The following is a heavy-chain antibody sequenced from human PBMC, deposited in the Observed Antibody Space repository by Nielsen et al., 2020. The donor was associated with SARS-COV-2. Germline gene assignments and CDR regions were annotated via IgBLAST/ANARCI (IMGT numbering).Heavy chain of an antibody. D-gene: IGHD1-1*01. CDR1: GGSISSGSYY. Sequence: SETLSLTCTVSGGSISSGSYYWSWIRQPAGKGLEWIGRIYTSGSTNYNPSLKSRVTISVDTSKNQFSLKLSSVTAADTAVYYCAGWSGYNDPWGQGTLVTVSS. CDR3: AGWSGYNDP. CDR2: IYTSGST. V-gene: IGHV4-61*02. J-gene: IGHJ5*02.